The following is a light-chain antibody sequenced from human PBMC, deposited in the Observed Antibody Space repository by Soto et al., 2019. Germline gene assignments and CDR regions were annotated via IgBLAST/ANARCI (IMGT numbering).Light chain of an antibody. Sequence: DIQLTQWPSSVTASAGDSVTISCRASQYIGTYLNWYQHKQGQAPKLLIYAATSLRSGVPSRFSGSGSGTDFTLTISSLQPEDFASYYCQEAFSAPITFGQGTRLENK. CDR2: AAT. CDR1: QYIGTY. CDR3: QEAFSAPIT. V-gene: IGKV1-39*01. J-gene: IGKJ5*01.